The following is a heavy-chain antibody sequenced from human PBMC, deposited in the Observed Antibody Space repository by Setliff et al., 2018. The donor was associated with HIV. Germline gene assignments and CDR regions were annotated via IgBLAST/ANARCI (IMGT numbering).Heavy chain of an antibody. CDR3: ARGRNYNSGMDV. V-gene: IGHV1-18*01. CDR1: GYSFTSYG. J-gene: IGHJ6*02. CDR2: ISPYSRIT. D-gene: IGHD3-10*01. Sequence: GASVKVSCKASGYSFTSYGIGWVRQAPGQGLEWIGWISPYSRITNYAPKFRDRVTMTTGTSTNTAYLEVRSLSSDDTAVYYCARGRNYNSGMDVWGQGTTVTVSS.